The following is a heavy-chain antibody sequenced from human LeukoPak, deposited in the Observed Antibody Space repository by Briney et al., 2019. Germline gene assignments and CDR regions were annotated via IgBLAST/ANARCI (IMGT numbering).Heavy chain of an antibody. V-gene: IGHV5-51*01. CDR1: GYSFPTYW. Sequence: GESLKISCKTSGYSFPTYWIGWVRQMPGKGLEWMGIIYPGDSDTRYSPSFQGQVTISVDKSIDTAYLQWSSLKASDTAMYYCARQGSDAAPYFDYWGQGTLVTVSS. D-gene: IGHD3-10*01. CDR2: IYPGDSDT. J-gene: IGHJ4*02. CDR3: ARQGSDAAPYFDY.